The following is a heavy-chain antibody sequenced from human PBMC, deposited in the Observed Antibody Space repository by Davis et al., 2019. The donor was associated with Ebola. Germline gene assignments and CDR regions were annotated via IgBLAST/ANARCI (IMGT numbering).Heavy chain of an antibody. J-gene: IGHJ4*02. CDR1: GFTFSSYA. Sequence: GESLKISCAASGFTFSSYAMHWVRQAPGKGLEWVAVISYDGSNKYYADSVKGRFTISRDNSENTLYLQMNSLRAEDTAVYYCARKTYFDYWGQGTLVTVSS. CDR2: ISYDGSNK. CDR3: ARKTYFDY. V-gene: IGHV3-30-3*01.